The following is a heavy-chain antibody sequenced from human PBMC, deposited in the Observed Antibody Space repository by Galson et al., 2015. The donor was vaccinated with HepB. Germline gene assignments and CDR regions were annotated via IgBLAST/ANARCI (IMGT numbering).Heavy chain of an antibody. CDR3: ARGMITIFGVAQDAFDI. V-gene: IGHV1-2*02. J-gene: IGHJ3*02. Sequence: LEWMGWINPNSGGTNYAQKFQGRVTMTRDTSISTAYMELSRLRSDDTAVYYCARGMITIFGVAQDAFDIWGQGTMVTVSS. D-gene: IGHD3-3*01. CDR2: INPNSGGT.